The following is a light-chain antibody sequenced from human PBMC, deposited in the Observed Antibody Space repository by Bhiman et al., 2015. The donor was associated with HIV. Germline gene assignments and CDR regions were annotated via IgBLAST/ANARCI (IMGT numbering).Light chain of an antibody. J-gene: IGLJ1*01. CDR3: SSYTTSSTYV. Sequence: QSALTQPASVSGSPEQSITISCTGTSSDIGGYNYVSWFQQHPGKAPKLMIYDVSNRPSGVSNRFSGSKSGNTASLTISGLQAEDEADYYCSSYTTSSTYVFGTGTNVTVL. V-gene: IGLV2-14*03. CDR1: SSDIGGYNY. CDR2: DVS.